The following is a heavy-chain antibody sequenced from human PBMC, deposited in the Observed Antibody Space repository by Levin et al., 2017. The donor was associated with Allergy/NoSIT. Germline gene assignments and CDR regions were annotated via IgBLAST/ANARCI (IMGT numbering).Heavy chain of an antibody. CDR2: IYHNGGT. J-gene: IGHJ4*02. Sequence: PSETLSLTCAVSGDSISTNNWWQWIRQTPGKGLEWIGEIYHNGGTKYNPSLKSRVTMSVDKSKNQFSLILNSVSAADTAVYYCAREAGAGTFKGFDYWGQGIQVTVSS. CDR1: GDSISTNNW. V-gene: IGHV4-4*02. D-gene: IGHD3-10*01. CDR3: AREAGAGTFKGFDY.